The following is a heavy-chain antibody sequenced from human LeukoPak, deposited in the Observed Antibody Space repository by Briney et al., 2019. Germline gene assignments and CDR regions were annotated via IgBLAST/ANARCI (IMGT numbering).Heavy chain of an antibody. CDR3: ARDTRGERKYAFDI. CDR1: GGSISSYY. V-gene: IGHV4-4*07. J-gene: IGHJ3*02. CDR2: IYTSGST. Sequence: SETLSLTCTVSGGSISSYYWSWIRQPAGKGLEWIGRIYTSGSTNYNPSLKSRVTISVDTSKNQFSLKLSSVTAADTAVYYCARDTRGERKYAFDIWGQGTMVTVSS. D-gene: IGHD3-16*01.